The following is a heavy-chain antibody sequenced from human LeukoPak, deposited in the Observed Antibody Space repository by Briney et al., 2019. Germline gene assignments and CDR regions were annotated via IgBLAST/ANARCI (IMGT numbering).Heavy chain of an antibody. CDR2: IIPIFGTA. D-gene: IGHD6-19*01. J-gene: IGHJ4*02. Sequence: SVKVSCKASGGTFSSYAISWVRQAPGQGLEWMGGIIPIFGTANYAQKFQGRVTITADESTSTAYMELSSLRSEDTAVYYCARDRGCLDCDSSGWYSNDYWGQGTLVTVSS. CDR3: ARDRGCLDCDSSGWYSNDY. CDR1: GGTFSSYA. V-gene: IGHV1-69*13.